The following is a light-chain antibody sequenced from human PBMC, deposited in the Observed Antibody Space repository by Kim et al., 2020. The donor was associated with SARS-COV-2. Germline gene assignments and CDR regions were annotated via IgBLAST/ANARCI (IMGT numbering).Light chain of an antibody. V-gene: IGKV3-15*01. CDR2: GAS. Sequence: SVSPGERATLSCMASHSVKTSLAWYQQKPGQAPRLLIYGASTRATAVPARFSGSGSGTEFTLAISSPQSEDSAIYYCQQYNNWLSFGGGTKLEI. CDR3: QQYNNWLS. CDR1: HSVKTS. J-gene: IGKJ4*01.